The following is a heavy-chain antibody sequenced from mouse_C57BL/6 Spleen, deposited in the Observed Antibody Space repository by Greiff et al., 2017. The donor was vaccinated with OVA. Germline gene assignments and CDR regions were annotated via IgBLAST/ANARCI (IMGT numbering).Heavy chain of an antibody. J-gene: IGHJ3*01. V-gene: IGHV5-4*01. D-gene: IGHD3-3*01. Sequence: EVKLVESGGGLVKPGGSLKLSCAASGFTFSSYAMSWVRQTPEKRLEWVATISDGGSYTYYPDNVKGRFTISRDNAKNNLYLQMSHLKSEDTAMYYCAREGDGFAYWGQGTLVTVSA. CDR2: ISDGGSYT. CDR1: GFTFSSYA. CDR3: AREGDGFAY.